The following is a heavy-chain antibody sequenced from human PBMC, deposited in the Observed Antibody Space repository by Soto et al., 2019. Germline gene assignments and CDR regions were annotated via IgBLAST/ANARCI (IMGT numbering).Heavy chain of an antibody. CDR2: INHSGST. V-gene: IGHV4-34*01. CDR3: ARAKYLWFGELGPSYYYYGMDV. J-gene: IGHJ6*02. Sequence: SETLSLTCAVYGGSFSGYYWSWIRQPPGKGLEWIGEINHSGSTNYNPSLKSRVTISVDTSKNQFSLKLSSVTAADTAVYYCARAKYLWFGELGPSYYYYGMDVWGQGTTVTVYS. CDR1: GGSFSGYY. D-gene: IGHD3-10*01.